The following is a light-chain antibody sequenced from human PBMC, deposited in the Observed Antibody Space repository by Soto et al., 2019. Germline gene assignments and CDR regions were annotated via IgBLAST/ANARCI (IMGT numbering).Light chain of an antibody. CDR1: SSDVGGYNY. J-gene: IGLJ1*01. Sequence: QSALTQPASVSGSPGQSITISCTGTSSDVGGYNYVSWYQQQSGKAPKLIIYEVGNRPSGVSNRFSGSKSGNTASLTISGFQAEDEADYYCNSYTSSSTHVFGTGTKVTVL. V-gene: IGLV2-14*01. CDR2: EVG. CDR3: NSYTSSSTHV.